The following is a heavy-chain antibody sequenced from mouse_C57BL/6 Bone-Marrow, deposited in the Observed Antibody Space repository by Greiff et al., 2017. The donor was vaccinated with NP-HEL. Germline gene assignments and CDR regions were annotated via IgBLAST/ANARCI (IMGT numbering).Heavy chain of an antibody. CDR2: INPNNGGT. CDR1: GYTFTDYY. V-gene: IGHV1-26*01. D-gene: IGHD4-1*01. J-gene: IGHJ3*01. CDR3: ARYRNWDLAWFAY. Sequence: EVQLQQSGPELVKPGASVKISCTASGYTFTDYYMNWVKQSHGKSLEWIGDINPNNGGTSYNQKFKGNATLTVDKSSSTAYMELRSLTSEDSAVYYCARYRNWDLAWFAYWGQGTLVTVSA.